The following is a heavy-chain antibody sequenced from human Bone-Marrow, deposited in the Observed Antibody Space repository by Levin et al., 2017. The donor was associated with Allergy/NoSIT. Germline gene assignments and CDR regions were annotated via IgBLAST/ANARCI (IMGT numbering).Heavy chain of an antibody. CDR2: INSDGSST. CDR3: ARGPSRYSGSYYRGYYYYGMDV. J-gene: IGHJ6*02. Sequence: PGGSLRLSCAASGFTFSSYWMHWVRQAPGKGLVWVSRINSDGSSTSYADSVKGRFTISRDNAKNTLYLQMNSLRAEDTAVYYCARGPSRYSGSYYRGYYYYGMDVWGQGTTVTVSS. CDR1: GFTFSSYW. V-gene: IGHV3-74*01. D-gene: IGHD1-26*01.